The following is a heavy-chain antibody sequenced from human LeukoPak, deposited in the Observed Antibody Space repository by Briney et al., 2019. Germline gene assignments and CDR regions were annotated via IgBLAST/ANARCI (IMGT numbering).Heavy chain of an antibody. CDR1: GGSFSGYY. D-gene: IGHD4-23*01. Sequence: SETLSLTCAVYGGSFSGYYWSWIRQPPGKGLEWIGEINHSGSTNYNPSLKSRVTISVDTSKNQFSLKLSSVTAADTAVYYCARADTVVTHPFGYWGQGTLVTVSS. J-gene: IGHJ4*02. V-gene: IGHV4-34*01. CDR2: INHSGST. CDR3: ARADTVVTHPFGY.